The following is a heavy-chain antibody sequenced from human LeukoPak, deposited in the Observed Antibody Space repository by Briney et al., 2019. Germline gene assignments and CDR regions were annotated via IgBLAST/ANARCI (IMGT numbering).Heavy chain of an antibody. CDR3: ARVGITLFGVVIL. CDR1: GFIVSSNY. Sequence: GGSLRLSCAASGFIVSSNYMSWVRQAPGKGLEWVSILYSGGNTYYADSVKGRFIISRDNSNNTLYLQMNSPRTEDTAVYYCARVGITLFGVVILWGQGTLVTASS. D-gene: IGHD3-3*01. J-gene: IGHJ4*02. V-gene: IGHV3-53*01. CDR2: LYSGGNT.